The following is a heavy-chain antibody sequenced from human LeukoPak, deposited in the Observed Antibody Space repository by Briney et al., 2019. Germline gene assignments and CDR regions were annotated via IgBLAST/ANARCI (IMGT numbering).Heavy chain of an antibody. CDR2: ISYDGTNK. Sequence: GGSLRLSCAGSGFTFSNYGMHWVRQAPGKGPEWVAVISYDGTNKYYADSVKGRFTISRDNSKNTLYLQMNSLRAEDTAVYYCARGGVVPAAIAGFANYWGQGTLVTVFS. CDR3: ARGGVVPAAIAGFANY. CDR1: GFTFSNYG. V-gene: IGHV3-30*03. D-gene: IGHD2-2*02. J-gene: IGHJ4*02.